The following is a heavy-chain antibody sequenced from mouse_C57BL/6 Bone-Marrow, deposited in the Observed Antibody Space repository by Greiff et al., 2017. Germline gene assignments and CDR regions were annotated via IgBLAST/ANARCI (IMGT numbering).Heavy chain of an antibody. D-gene: IGHD2-12*01. Sequence: QVQLQQPGAELVRPGTSVKMSCKASGYTFTNYWIGWAKQRPGHGLEWIGDIYPGGGYTNYNEKFKGKATLTADKSSSTAYLQFSSLTSEDSAIFCGARWSSYTWFAYWGQGTLVTVSA. CDR1: GYTFTNYW. CDR3: ARWSSYTWFAY. V-gene: IGHV1-63*01. CDR2: IYPGGGYT. J-gene: IGHJ3*01.